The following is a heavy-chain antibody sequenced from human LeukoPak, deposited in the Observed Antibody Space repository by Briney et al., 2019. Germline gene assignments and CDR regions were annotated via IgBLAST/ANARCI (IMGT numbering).Heavy chain of an antibody. J-gene: IGHJ6*02. CDR1: GFTFSNFW. V-gene: IGHV3-7*01. CDR3: ASKGYYYDTSGYYSPPPPYYYSDMDV. CDR2: IKEDGSEK. Sequence: GGSLRLSCAASGFTFSNFWMTWVRQAPGKGLEWVANIKEDGSEKNYVDSVRGRFTMSRDNAKNSLFLQMNSLRAEDTAVYFCASKGYYYDTSGYYSPPPPYYYSDMDVWGQGTTVTVSS. D-gene: IGHD3-22*01.